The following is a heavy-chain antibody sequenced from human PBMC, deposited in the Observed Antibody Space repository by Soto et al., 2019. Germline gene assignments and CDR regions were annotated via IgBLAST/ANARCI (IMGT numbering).Heavy chain of an antibody. Sequence: GGSLRLSCAASGFTFDDYGMSWVRQAPGKGLEWVSGINWNGGSTGYADSVKGRFTISRDNAKNSLYLQMNSLRSEDTALYYCARGHGTYYYDSSGYRDAFDIWGQGTMVTVSS. CDR2: INWNGGST. V-gene: IGHV3-20*04. CDR3: ARGHGTYYYDSSGYRDAFDI. D-gene: IGHD3-22*01. CDR1: GFTFDDYG. J-gene: IGHJ3*02.